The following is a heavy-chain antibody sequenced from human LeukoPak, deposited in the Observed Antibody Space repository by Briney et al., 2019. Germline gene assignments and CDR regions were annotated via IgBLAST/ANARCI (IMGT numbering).Heavy chain of an antibody. Sequence: GGSLRLSCAASGFIFSDYCMSWFRQAPGKGLEWVSYISSSSDTIYYTDSVKGRFTISRDNAKNSLYLQMNSLRADDTAMYYCARESGGSRNPPRDYWGQGTLVTVSS. D-gene: IGHD1-26*01. CDR1: GFIFSDYC. V-gene: IGHV3-48*04. CDR2: ISSSSDTI. J-gene: IGHJ4*02. CDR3: ARESGGSRNPPRDY.